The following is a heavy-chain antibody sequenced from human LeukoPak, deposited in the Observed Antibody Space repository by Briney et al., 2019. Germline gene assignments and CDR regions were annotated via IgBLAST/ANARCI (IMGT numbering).Heavy chain of an antibody. CDR2: IYYSGTT. CDR3: ARQRGYCSGGTCYRTPHFGY. Sequence: SETLSLTCTVSGGSISSSSSYYWGWIRQPPGKGLEWIGSIYYSGTTYHNPSLKSRVTISVDTSKNYFSLKLSSVTAADTAVYYCARQRGYCSGGTCYRTPHFGYWGQGTLVTVSS. D-gene: IGHD2-15*01. J-gene: IGHJ4*02. CDR1: GGSISSSSSYY. V-gene: IGHV4-39*02.